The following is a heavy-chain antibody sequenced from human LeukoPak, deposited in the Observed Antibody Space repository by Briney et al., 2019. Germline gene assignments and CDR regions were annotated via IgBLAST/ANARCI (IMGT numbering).Heavy chain of an antibody. CDR2: ISGSGGST. D-gene: IGHD2-15*01. CDR3: AKGKEVVVAAKFDY. J-gene: IGHJ4*02. V-gene: IGHV3-23*01. Sequence: GGSLRLSCAASGFTFGDYSMTWIRQAPGKGLEWVSAISGSGGSTYYADSVKGRFTISRDNSKNTLYLQMNSLRAEDTAVYYCAKGKEVVVAAKFDYWGQGTLVTVSS. CDR1: GFTFGDYS.